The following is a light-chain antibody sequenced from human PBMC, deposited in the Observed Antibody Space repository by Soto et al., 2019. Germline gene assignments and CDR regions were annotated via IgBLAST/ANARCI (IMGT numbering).Light chain of an antibody. CDR1: QSVNRY. J-gene: IGKJ5*01. Sequence: EVVLTQSPATLCLSPRQTASLYRRSSQSVNRYLAWYQQKPGQAPRLLNYGASTRATGIPDMFSGSGAGAYFNLTISRLEPAYFGVYYCRQYGSSHTFGQGTRLEIK. CDR2: GAS. CDR3: RQYGSSHT. V-gene: IGKV3-20*01.